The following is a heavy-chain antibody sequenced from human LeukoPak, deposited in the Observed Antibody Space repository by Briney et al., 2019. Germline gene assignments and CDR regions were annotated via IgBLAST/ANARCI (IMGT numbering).Heavy chain of an antibody. CDR1: GDRVASNSAA. Sequence: SQSLSLTCAISGDRVASNSAAWNWIRQSPSRGLEWLGRTHYRSDWYTDYAESVKSRITINPDTPKNQFSLQLNSVTPEDTAVYYCAREGNYFDYWGQGTLVTVSS. D-gene: IGHD3-10*01. J-gene: IGHJ4*02. CDR3: AREGNYFDY. V-gene: IGHV6-1*01. CDR2: THYRSDWYT.